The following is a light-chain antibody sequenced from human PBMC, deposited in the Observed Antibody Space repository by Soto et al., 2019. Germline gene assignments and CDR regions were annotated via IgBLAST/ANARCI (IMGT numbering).Light chain of an antibody. CDR1: QSVSSSY. CDR2: GVS. V-gene: IGKV3-20*01. J-gene: IGKJ4*01. CDR3: QQYGSSPRLT. Sequence: EIVLTQSPGTLSLSPGERATLSCRASQSVSSSYLAWYQQKPGQAPRLLIYGVSSRATGIPDRFSGSGSGTDFTLTISRQEPEDFAVYYCQQYGSSPRLTFGGGTKVEIK.